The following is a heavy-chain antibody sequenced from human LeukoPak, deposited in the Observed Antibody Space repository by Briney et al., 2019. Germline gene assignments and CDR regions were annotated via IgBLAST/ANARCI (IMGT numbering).Heavy chain of an antibody. CDR1: GGSISSYY. D-gene: IGHD1-26*01. V-gene: IGHV4-59*08. CDR2: IYYSVST. CDR3: ARRYSGYYFDY. J-gene: IGHJ4*02. Sequence: PSETLSLTCTVSGGSISSYYWSWIRQPPGKGLEWIGYIYYSVSTNYNPSLKSRVTISVDTSKNQFSLKLSSVTAADTAVYYCARRYSGYYFDYWGQGTLVTVSS.